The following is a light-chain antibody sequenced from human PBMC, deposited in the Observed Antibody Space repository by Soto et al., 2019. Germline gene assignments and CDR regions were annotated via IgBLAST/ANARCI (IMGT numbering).Light chain of an antibody. J-gene: IGKJ2*01. Sequence: DIQMTQSPSTLSASVGDRVTITCRASQSIRSWLAWCQQNPGTAPTLLIYDASSLESGVPSRFSGSGSGAEFTLTNSNPQPDDLATYYCQQHNSYQYTSGQGTKPESK. CDR3: QQHNSYQYT. CDR2: DAS. CDR1: QSIRSW. V-gene: IGKV1-5*01.